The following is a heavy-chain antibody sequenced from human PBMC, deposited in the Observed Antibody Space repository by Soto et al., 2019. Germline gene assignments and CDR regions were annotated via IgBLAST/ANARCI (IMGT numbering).Heavy chain of an antibody. CDR2: IRNKANSYTT. Sequence: EVQVVESGGGLVQPGGSLRLSCAAFGFPFSDHYMDWVRQAPGKGLEWVGRIRNKANSYTTEYAASVRGRFTVSRDDSKXSXXLQMNSLKTEDTAVYYCIREGFCTGGSCYSSYLDFWGQGTLVTVSS. CDR1: GFPFSDHY. CDR3: IREGFCTGGSCYSSYLDF. V-gene: IGHV3-72*01. D-gene: IGHD2-15*01. J-gene: IGHJ4*02.